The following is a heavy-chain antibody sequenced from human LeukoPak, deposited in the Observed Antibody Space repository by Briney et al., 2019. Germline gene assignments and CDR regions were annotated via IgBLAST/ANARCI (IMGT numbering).Heavy chain of an antibody. CDR3: ARRVYSSSWYPSYYYYYYMDV. Sequence: ASVKVSCKASGYTFTSYGIIWVRQAPGQGLEWMGWISAYNGNTNYAQKLQGRVTMTTDTSTSTAYMELRSLRSDDTAVYYCARRVYSSSWYPSYYYYYYMDVWGKGTTVTVSS. J-gene: IGHJ6*03. CDR1: GYTFTSYG. D-gene: IGHD6-13*01. V-gene: IGHV1-18*01. CDR2: ISAYNGNT.